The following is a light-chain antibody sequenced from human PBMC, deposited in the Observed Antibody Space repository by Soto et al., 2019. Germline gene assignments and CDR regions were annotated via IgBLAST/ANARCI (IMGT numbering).Light chain of an antibody. J-gene: IGKJ2*01. CDR2: GAS. V-gene: IGKV3-20*01. CDR3: QQYSDSPWYT. Sequence: EIVLTQSPGALSLSPGESATVSCRTSQSVRSSYLAWYQQKPGQAPRLLIFGASNRAIGIPDRFSGSGSGTDFTLTISRLEPEESTVYYCQQYSDSPWYTFGRGTRLEIK. CDR1: QSVRSSY.